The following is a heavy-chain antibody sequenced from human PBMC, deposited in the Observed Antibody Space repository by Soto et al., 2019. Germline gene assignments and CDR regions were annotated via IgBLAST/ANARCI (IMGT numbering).Heavy chain of an antibody. J-gene: IGHJ4*02. V-gene: IGHV1-8*01. D-gene: IGHD5-12*01. CDR1: GYTFTSYD. Sequence: ASVKVSCKASGYTFTSYDINWARQAPGQGLEWMGWMNPNSGNTGYAQKFQGRVTMTRNTSISTAYMELSSLRSDDTAVYSCARGDGYIFDCCARGTLVTVSP. CDR3: ARGDGYIFDC. CDR2: MNPNSGNT.